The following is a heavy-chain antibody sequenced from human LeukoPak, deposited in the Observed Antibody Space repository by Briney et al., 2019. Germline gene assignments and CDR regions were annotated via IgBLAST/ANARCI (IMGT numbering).Heavy chain of an antibody. V-gene: IGHV3-33*01. CDR3: ARAYNWNEDNWFDP. CDR1: GFTFSSYG. D-gene: IGHD1-1*01. CDR2: IWYDGSNK. J-gene: IGHJ5*02. Sequence: PGGSLRLSCAASGFTFSSYGMHWVRQAPGKGLGWVAVIWYDGSNKYYADSVKGRFTISRDNSKNTLYPQMNSLRAEDTAVYYCARAYNWNEDNWFDPWGQGTLVTVSS.